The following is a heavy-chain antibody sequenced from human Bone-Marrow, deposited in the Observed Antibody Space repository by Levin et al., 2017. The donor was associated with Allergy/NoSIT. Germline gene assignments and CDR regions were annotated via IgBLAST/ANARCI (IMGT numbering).Heavy chain of an antibody. CDR3: AVLTSGGY. CDR2: ISYDGSYK. J-gene: IGHJ4*02. D-gene: IGHD2-15*01. V-gene: IGHV3-30*03. Sequence: GGSLRLSCAASGFNFSTFAMHWVRQAPGKGLEWVAVISYDGSYKYYVDSVKGRFSISRDNSRNTQYLQLNSLRPEDTAVYYCAVLTSGGYWGQGTLVTVSS. CDR1: GFNFSTFA.